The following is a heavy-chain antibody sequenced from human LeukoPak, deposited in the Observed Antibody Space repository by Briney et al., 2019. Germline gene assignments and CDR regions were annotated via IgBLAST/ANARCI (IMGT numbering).Heavy chain of an antibody. Sequence: PSETLSLTGTVSGVTVISGSYYWNGIRQPPGETLGWNGYIYYGGSANYNPSLKSRVTISMDTSKMQFSLKLNSVTAADTAVYYCAREKRTYNFGSGSQGFDYWGQGTLVTVSS. CDR3: AREKRTYNFGSGSQGFDY. CDR2: IYYGGSA. J-gene: IGHJ4*02. V-gene: IGHV4-61*01. D-gene: IGHD3-10*01. CDR1: GVTVISGSYY.